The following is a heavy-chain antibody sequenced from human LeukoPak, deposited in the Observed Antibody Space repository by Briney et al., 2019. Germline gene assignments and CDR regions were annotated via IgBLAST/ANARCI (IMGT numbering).Heavy chain of an antibody. CDR2: IYTSGST. V-gene: IGHV4-61*02. J-gene: IGHJ4*02. Sequence: SETLSLTCTVSGGSISSGSYYWSWIRQPAGKGLEWIGRIYTSGSTNYNPSLKSRVTISVDPSKNQFSLKLSSVTAADTAVYYCARESWMYYYDSSGYYTGFDYWGQGTLVTVSS. CDR1: GGSISSGSYY. CDR3: ARESWMYYYDSSGYYTGFDY. D-gene: IGHD3-22*01.